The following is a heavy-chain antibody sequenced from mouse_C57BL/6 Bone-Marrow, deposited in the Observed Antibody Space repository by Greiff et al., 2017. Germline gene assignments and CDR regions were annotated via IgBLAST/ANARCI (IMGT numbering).Heavy chain of an antibody. J-gene: IGHJ2*01. CDR3: ARAGTGPYFDY. CDR2: INPNNGGT. D-gene: IGHD4-1*01. V-gene: IGHV1-18*01. Sequence: EVQLQQSGPELVKPGASVKIPCKASGYTFTDYNMDWVKQSHGKSLEWIGDINPNNGGTIYNQKFKGKATLTVDTSSSTAYMELHSLTSWDSAVYFCARAGTGPYFDYWGQGTTLTVSS. CDR1: GYTFTDYN.